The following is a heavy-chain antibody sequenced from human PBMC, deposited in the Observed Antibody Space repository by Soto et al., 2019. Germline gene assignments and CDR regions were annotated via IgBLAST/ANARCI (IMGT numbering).Heavy chain of an antibody. Sequence: SETLSLTCAVYGGSFSGYYWSWIRQPPGKGLEWIGEINHSGSTNYNPSLKSRVTISVDTSKNQFSLKLSSVTAADTAVYYCAGGKDYYGSGSYYKEFDYWGQGTLVTVSS. CDR1: GGSFSGYY. D-gene: IGHD3-10*01. J-gene: IGHJ4*02. CDR2: INHSGST. V-gene: IGHV4-34*01. CDR3: AGGKDYYGSGSYYKEFDY.